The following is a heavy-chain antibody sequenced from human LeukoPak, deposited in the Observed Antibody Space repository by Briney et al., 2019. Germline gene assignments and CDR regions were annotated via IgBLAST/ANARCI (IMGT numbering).Heavy chain of an antibody. Sequence: PGGSLRLSCAASGFTFSSYWMHWVRQAPGKGLVWVSRINSDGSSTSYADSVKGRFTISRDNAKNTLYLQMNNLRAEDTAVYYCAKVLPSDYTKGLFDYWGQGTLVTVSS. J-gene: IGHJ4*02. D-gene: IGHD4-11*01. V-gene: IGHV3-74*01. CDR3: AKVLPSDYTKGLFDY. CDR1: GFTFSSYW. CDR2: INSDGSST.